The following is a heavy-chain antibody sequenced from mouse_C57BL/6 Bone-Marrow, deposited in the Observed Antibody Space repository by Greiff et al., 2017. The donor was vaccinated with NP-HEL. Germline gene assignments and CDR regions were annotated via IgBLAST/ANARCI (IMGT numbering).Heavy chain of an antibody. CDR3: ARRSNFDYAMDY. Sequence: VQGVESGAELVKPGASVKMSCKASGYTFTTYPIEWMKQSHGKCLEWIGNFHPYNDDTKYNEKFKGKAILTVEKSSSTVYLDLSRLTSDDSAVYCCARRSNFDYAMDYWGQGTSVTGSS. CDR1: GYTFTTYP. J-gene: IGHJ4*01. CDR2: FHPYNDDT. V-gene: IGHV1-47*01. D-gene: IGHD1-1*01.